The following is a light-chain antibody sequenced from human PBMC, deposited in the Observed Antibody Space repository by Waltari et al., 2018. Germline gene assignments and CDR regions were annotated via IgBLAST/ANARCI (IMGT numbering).Light chain of an antibody. Sequence: QSVLTQPPSVSAAPGQRVTISCSGGSSNIGNNYVSWYRQFPGTAPKLLIYENTARASGIPGRFAGSKSGTSATLDITGRQAGDEADHYCGTWDSSLSGAVFGGGTHLTVL. V-gene: IGLV1-51*02. CDR1: SSNIGNNY. CDR3: GTWDSSLSGAV. CDR2: ENT. J-gene: IGLJ7*01.